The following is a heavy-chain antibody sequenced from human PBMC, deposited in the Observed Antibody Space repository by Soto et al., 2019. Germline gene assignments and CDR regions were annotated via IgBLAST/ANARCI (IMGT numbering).Heavy chain of an antibody. V-gene: IGHV1-46*01. CDR1: GYTLSSYY. J-gene: IGHJ5*02. D-gene: IGHD2-21*02. Sequence: ASVKVSCKASGYTLSSYYMNWVRQAPGQGLEWLGIINPSGGYTTYAQKLQGRVTMTTDTSTSTAYMELRSLRSDDTAVYYCARVAIAYCGGHCYSGWFDPSGQAPLVTVSS. CDR2: INPSGGYT. CDR3: ARVAIAYCGGHCYSGWFDP.